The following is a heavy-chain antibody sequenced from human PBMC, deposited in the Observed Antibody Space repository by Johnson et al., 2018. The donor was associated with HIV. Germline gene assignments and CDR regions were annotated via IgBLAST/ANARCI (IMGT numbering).Heavy chain of an antibody. CDR2: ISYDGSNK. J-gene: IGHJ3*02. V-gene: IGHV3-30*03. CDR3: ARGRPSGSHDAFDI. D-gene: IGHD3-22*01. CDR1: GFTFSNYG. Sequence: QVQLVESGGGLVQPGGSLRLYCVDSGFTFSNYGMHWVRQGPGKGLEWVAVISYDGSNKYYADSVKGRFTISRDNSKNTLYLQMNSLRAEDTAVYYCARGRPSGSHDAFDIWGQGTMVTVSS.